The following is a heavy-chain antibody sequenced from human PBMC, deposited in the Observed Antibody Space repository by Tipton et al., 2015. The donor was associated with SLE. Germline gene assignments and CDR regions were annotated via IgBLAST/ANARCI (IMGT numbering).Heavy chain of an antibody. CDR3: ASLARYYGSASCYGFDI. CDR1: GFTFSSYC. D-gene: IGHD2-2*01. V-gene: IGHV4-39*07. J-gene: IGHJ3*02. CDR2: IFYAGGP. Sequence: LRLSCAASGFTFSSYCMHWVRQAPGKGLEWIGNIFYAGGPYYNPSLQSRVTISVDTSKNQFSLSLSSVTAADTAVYYCASLARYYGSASCYGFDIWGQGTMVTVSS.